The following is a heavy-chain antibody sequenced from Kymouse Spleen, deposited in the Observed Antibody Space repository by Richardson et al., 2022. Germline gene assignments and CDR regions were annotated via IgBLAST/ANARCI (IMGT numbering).Heavy chain of an antibody. D-gene: IGHD3-10*01. V-gene: IGHV4-39*01. CDR3: ASRSYYYGSGSYYKGDY. CDR1: GGSISSSSYY. Sequence: QLQLQESGPGLVKPSETLSLTCTVSGGSISSSSYYWGWIRQPPGKGLEWIGSIYYSGSTYYNPSLKSRVTISVDTSKNQFSLKLSSVTAADTAVYYCASRSYYYGSGSYYKGDYWGQGTLVTVSS. CDR2: IYYSGST. J-gene: IGHJ4*02.